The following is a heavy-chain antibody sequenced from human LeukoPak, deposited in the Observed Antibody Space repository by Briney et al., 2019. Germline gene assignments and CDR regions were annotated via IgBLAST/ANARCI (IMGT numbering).Heavy chain of an antibody. CDR1: GFTFSDYY. V-gene: IGHV3-11*01. CDR2: ISTTGGGI. Sequence: GGSLRLSCAASGFTFSDYYMTWIRQTPGKGLECVSFISTTGGGIKYADSVKGRFAISRDNDKTSLYLQMDSLRADDTAIYYCARASPDRSGWHYFDYWGQGVLVIVSS. CDR3: ARASPDRSGWHYFDY. J-gene: IGHJ4*02. D-gene: IGHD6-19*01.